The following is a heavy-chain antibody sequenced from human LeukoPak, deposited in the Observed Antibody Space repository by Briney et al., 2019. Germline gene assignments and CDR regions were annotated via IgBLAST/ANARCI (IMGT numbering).Heavy chain of an antibody. J-gene: IGHJ1*01. CDR2: VIPVYGTP. D-gene: IGHD3-22*01. Sequence: EASVKVSCKASGGPFSRLAFSWVRQAPRPGLEGMGGVIPVYGTPNYAQSFHGRVTITTDDSTSTGYMELSRLTSEDTAIYYCARDSSGYPVGYFEHWGQGTLVTVSS. CDR1: GGPFSRLA. CDR3: ARDSSGYPVGYFEH. V-gene: IGHV1-69*05.